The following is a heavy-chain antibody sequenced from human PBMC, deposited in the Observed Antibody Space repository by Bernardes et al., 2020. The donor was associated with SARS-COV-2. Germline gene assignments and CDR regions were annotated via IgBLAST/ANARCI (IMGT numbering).Heavy chain of an antibody. CDR1: GFTFSAFS. D-gene: IGHD3-9*01. CDR3: ARIDDVTGRDY. V-gene: IGHV3-21*01. J-gene: IGHJ4*02. Sequence: GSLSLSGTASGFTFSAFSMSWVRPAPGKGLEWVASISISYNDDYVYYADSVRGRFAISRDNAKNLLYLQMDSLRAEDTAVYYCARIDDVTGRDYWGQGTLVTVSS. CDR2: ISISYNDDYV.